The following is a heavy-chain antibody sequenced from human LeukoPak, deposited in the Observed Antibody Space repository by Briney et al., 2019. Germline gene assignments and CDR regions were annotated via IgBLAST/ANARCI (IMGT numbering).Heavy chain of an antibody. CDR3: ARGMTYYYNSSGYYYFDY. V-gene: IGHV2-70*11. CDR2: IDWDDDK. CDR1: GFSLSSSGMC. Sequence: SGPTLVNPTQTLTLTCTFSGFSLSSSGMCVSWIRQPPGKALDWLSRIDWDDDKYYSTSLKTRLTISKDTSKNQVVLTMTNMDPVDTASYYCARGMTYYYNSSGYYYFDYWGQGTLVTVCS. D-gene: IGHD3-22*01. J-gene: IGHJ4*02.